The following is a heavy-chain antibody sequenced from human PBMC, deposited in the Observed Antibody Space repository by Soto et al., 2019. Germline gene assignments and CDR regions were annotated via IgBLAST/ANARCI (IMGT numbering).Heavy chain of an antibody. CDR1: GGSISSGGYY. J-gene: IGHJ4*02. CDR3: ARDSEGSGPFDY. Sequence: QVQLQESGPGLVKPSQTLSLTCTVSGGSISSGGYYWIWIRQHPGKGLEWIGYIYYSGSTYYNPSLKSRVTISVDTSKNQFSLKLSSVTAADTAVYYCARDSEGSGPFDYWGQGTLVTVSS. D-gene: IGHD3-10*01. CDR2: IYYSGST. V-gene: IGHV4-31*03.